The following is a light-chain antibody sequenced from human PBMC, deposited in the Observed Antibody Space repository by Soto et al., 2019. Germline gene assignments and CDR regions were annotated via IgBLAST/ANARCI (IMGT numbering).Light chain of an antibody. CDR3: QQYNTWPPWT. Sequence: EVGLTQSPATLSLSPGERATLSCRASENVRTFVDWYQQKPGQAPRLLIYAASSRATGIPDRFSGGGSGTDFTLTISSLQSEDFAVYYCQQYNTWPPWTFGQGTKVDIK. CDR1: ENVRTF. V-gene: IGKV3-11*01. J-gene: IGKJ1*01. CDR2: AAS.